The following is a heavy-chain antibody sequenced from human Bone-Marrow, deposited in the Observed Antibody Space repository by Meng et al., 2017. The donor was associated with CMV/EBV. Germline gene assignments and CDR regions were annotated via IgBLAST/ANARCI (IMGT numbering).Heavy chain of an antibody. Sequence: GGSLRLSCEASGFIFGSFDMHWVRQAPDKGLEWVAFIRYDGSDKYYLDSLKGRFTISRDNSKNTLYMEMKTLRPEDTAVYHCARGYLWFTFGGGDYWGQGTLVTVSS. CDR2: IRYDGSDK. CDR1: GFIFGSFD. CDR3: ARGYLWFTFGGGDY. V-gene: IGHV3-30*02. D-gene: IGHD3-16*01. J-gene: IGHJ4*02.